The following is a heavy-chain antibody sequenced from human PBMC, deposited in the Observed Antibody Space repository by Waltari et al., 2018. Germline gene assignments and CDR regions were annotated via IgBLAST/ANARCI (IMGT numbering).Heavy chain of an antibody. Sequence: QVQLAQSGAEVTKPWAAVKATCKASGSTFTGRYIPWVLQAPGQGLEWMGWINPNSGGTNYAQKFQGRVTMTRDTSISTAYMELSRLRSDDTAVYYCARDQGGALLWGQGTLVTVSS. CDR3: ARDQGGALL. D-gene: IGHD1-26*01. CDR1: GSTFTGRY. V-gene: IGHV1-2*02. J-gene: IGHJ4*02. CDR2: INPNSGGT.